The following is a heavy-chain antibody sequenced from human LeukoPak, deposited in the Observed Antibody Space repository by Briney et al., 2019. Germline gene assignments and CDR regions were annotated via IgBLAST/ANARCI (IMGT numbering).Heavy chain of an antibody. CDR2: IIPIFGTA. CDR3: ARASRYGSGSYSTDY. Sequence: SVKVSCKASGGTFSSYAISWVRQAPGQGLEWMGGIIPIFGTANYAQKFQGRVTITADESTSTAYMELSSLRSEDAAVYYCARASRYGSGSYSTDYWGQGTLVTVSS. J-gene: IGHJ4*02. V-gene: IGHV1-69*01. CDR1: GGTFSSYA. D-gene: IGHD3-10*01.